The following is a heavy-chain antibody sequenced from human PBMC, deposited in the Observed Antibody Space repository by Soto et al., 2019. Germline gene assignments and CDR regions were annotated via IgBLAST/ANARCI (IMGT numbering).Heavy chain of an antibody. CDR1: GGSFSNFV. V-gene: IGHV1-69*01. CDR3: ARDVGGEATIRY. Sequence: QVQLVQSGAEVKKPGSSMKVSCKASGGSFSNFVISWVRQAPGQGLEWMGGIIPTFGTTNYAQKFQVKVTITADETTRPASLELSGLTAEDTSVYYCARDVGGEATIRYWCQGTLVTVSS. J-gene: IGHJ4*02. CDR2: IIPTFGTT. D-gene: IGHD3-16*01.